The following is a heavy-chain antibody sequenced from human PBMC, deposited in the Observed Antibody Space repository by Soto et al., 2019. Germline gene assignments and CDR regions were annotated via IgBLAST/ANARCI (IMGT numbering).Heavy chain of an antibody. D-gene: IGHD3-3*01. CDR2: IKHSGST. V-gene: IGHV4-34*01. J-gene: IGHJ5*02. CDR1: GGSFSGYY. Sequence: KSSETLSLTCAVYGGSFSGYYWSWIRQPPGKGLEWIGEIKHSGSTNYNPSLKSRVTISVDTSKNQFSLTLSSVTAADTAVYYCARGPWRGTIFGVGPGNWFDPWGQGTLVTVSS. CDR3: ARGPWRGTIFGVGPGNWFDP.